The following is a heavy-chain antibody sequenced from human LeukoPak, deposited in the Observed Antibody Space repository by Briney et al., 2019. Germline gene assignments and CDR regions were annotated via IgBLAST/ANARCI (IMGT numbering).Heavy chain of an antibody. V-gene: IGHV4-59*01. D-gene: IGHD5-18*01. CDR1: GGSISSYY. J-gene: IGHJ5*02. CDR2: IYYSGST. Sequence: SETLSLTCTVSGGSISSYYWSWIRQPPGKGLEWIGYIYYSGSTNYNPSLKSRVTISVDTSKNQFSLKLSSVTAADTAVYYCARDTQDSYGFHWFDPWGQGTLVTVSS. CDR3: ARDTQDSYGFHWFDP.